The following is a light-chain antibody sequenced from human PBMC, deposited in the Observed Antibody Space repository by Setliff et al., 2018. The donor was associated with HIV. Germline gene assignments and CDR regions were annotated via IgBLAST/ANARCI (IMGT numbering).Light chain of an antibody. J-gene: IGLJ1*01. V-gene: IGLV2-14*03. CDR1: SIGTYNY. Sequence: QSALTQPASVSGSPGQSITISCTGTSIGTYNYVSWYQQHPGKAPKLMIYDVNERPSGISRRFSVSKSGNTASLTISGLQAEDEADYYCKTYTGSSPLYVFGTGTKVTVL. CDR3: KTYTGSSPLYV. CDR2: DVN.